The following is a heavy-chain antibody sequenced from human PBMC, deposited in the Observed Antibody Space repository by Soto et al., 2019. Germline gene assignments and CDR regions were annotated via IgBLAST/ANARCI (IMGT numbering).Heavy chain of an antibody. V-gene: IGHV3-53*01. D-gene: IGHD5-12*01. CDR3: AREERWLQFGAFDI. J-gene: IGHJ3*02. Sequence: GGSLRLSCAASGFTVGSNYMSWVRQAPGKGLEWVSVIYSGGSTYYADSVKGRFTISRDNSKNALYLQMNSLRAEDTAVYYCAREERWLQFGAFDIWGQGTMVTVSS. CDR1: GFTVGSNY. CDR2: IYSGGST.